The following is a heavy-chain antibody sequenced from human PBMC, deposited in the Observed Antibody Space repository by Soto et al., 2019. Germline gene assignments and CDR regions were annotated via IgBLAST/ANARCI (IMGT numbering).Heavy chain of an antibody. J-gene: IGHJ5*02. Sequence: SETLSLTCAVYGGSFSGYYWSWIRQPPGKGLEWIGEINHSGSTNYNPSLKSRVTISVDTSKNQFSLKLSSVTAADTAVYYCAGGGGWIATTYGWFDPWGQGTPVTVSS. D-gene: IGHD5-12*01. CDR1: GGSFSGYY. V-gene: IGHV4-34*01. CDR2: INHSGST. CDR3: AGGGGWIATTYGWFDP.